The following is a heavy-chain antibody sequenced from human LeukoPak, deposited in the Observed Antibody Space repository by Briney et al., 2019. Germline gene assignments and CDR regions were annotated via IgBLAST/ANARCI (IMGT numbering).Heavy chain of an antibody. V-gene: IGHV4-59*08. Sequence: SETLSLTCTVSGASISGPSWNWIRQPPGKGLEWIGRIYYSGATNYNPSLKGRVTMSIDTSKNQFSLKLSSVTAADTAVYYCARRPVEMAAIREDNWLDPWGQGTLVTVS. D-gene: IGHD5-24*01. CDR2: IYYSGAT. J-gene: IGHJ5*02. CDR1: GASISGPS. CDR3: ARRPVEMAAIREDNWLDP.